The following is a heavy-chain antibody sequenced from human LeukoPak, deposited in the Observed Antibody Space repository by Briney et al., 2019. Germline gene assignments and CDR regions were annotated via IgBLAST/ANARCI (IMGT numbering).Heavy chain of an antibody. D-gene: IGHD3-10*01. CDR1: GFTFSNYG. Sequence: GGSLRLSCAASGFTFSNYGMHWVRQAPGKGLEWVAFIRYDESTKFYADSVKGRFTISRDNAKNSLYLQMNSLRAEDTAVYYCARYRYGSGSYDFDYWGQGTLVTVSS. J-gene: IGHJ4*02. V-gene: IGHV3-30*02. CDR3: ARYRYGSGSYDFDY. CDR2: IRYDESTK.